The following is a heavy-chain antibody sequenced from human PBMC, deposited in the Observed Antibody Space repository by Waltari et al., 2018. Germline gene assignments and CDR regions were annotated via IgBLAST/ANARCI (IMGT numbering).Heavy chain of an antibody. J-gene: IGHJ5*02. V-gene: IGHV4-31*03. CDR2: IYYTGSA. CDR3: ARASIVPDVAAEYNWFDP. CDR1: RSSVGMGGYY. D-gene: IGHD1-26*01. Sequence: QLQESGPGLVKASQTLSLTCTISRSSVGMGGYYWTWIRQHPGKGLEWIGHIYYTGSADYNPSLKSRVTMSVDTSKMQFSLNLSAVTAADTAVYYCARASIVPDVAAEYNWFDPWGQGTLVTVSS.